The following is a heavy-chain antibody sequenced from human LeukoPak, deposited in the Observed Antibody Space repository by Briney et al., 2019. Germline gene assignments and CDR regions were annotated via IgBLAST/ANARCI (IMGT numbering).Heavy chain of an antibody. CDR2: IYHSGST. D-gene: IGHD3-22*01. CDR3: ARVQYYYDSSGYKEIYYFDY. CDR1: GGSISSGGYS. V-gene: IGHV4-30-2*01. Sequence: SETLSLTCAVSGGSISSGGYSWSRIRQPPGKGLEWIGYIYHSGSTYYNPSLKSRVTISVDRSKNQFSLKLSSVTAADTAVYYCARVQYYYDSSGYKEIYYFDYWGQGTLVTVSS. J-gene: IGHJ4*02.